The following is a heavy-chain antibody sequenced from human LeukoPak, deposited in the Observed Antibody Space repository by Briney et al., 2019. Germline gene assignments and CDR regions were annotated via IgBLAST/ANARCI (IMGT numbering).Heavy chain of an antibody. Sequence: GGSLRLSCAASGFTCSIYAMHWVRQAPGKGLEWVAVISSDGSDKYYADSVKGRFTTSRDNSKNTLYLQMNSLRAEDTAVYYCARRWFGDVWGKGTTVTVSS. CDR2: ISSDGSDK. CDR1: GFTCSIYA. V-gene: IGHV3-30*04. D-gene: IGHD3-10*01. J-gene: IGHJ6*04. CDR3: ARRWFGDV.